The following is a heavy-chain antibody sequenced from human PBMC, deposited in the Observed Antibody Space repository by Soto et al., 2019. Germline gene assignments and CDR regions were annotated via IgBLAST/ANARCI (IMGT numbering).Heavy chain of an antibody. D-gene: IGHD6-13*01. V-gene: IGHV4-30-2*06. CDR1: GGSVTNGRSS. Sequence: TLSLTCSVSGGSVTNGRSSWNWIRQSPGKGLEWIAYIYHSGSTYYNPSLRSRVTISVDRSENQFSLKLSSVTAADTAVYYCVRESAASGPNWFDTWGPGTLVTVSS. CDR3: VRESAASGPNWFDT. CDR2: IYHSGST. J-gene: IGHJ5*02.